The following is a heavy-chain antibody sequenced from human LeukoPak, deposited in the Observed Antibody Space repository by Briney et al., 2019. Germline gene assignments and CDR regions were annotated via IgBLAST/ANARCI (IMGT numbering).Heavy chain of an antibody. Sequence: ASVKVSCKVSGYTLTELSMHWVRQAPGKGLEWMGGFDPEDGETIYAQKFQGRVTMTEDTSTDTAYTELSSLRSEDTAVYYCATYYYDSSMTGIWGQGTMVTVSS. CDR1: GYTLTELS. CDR3: ATYYYDSSMTGI. CDR2: FDPEDGET. J-gene: IGHJ3*02. V-gene: IGHV1-24*01. D-gene: IGHD3-22*01.